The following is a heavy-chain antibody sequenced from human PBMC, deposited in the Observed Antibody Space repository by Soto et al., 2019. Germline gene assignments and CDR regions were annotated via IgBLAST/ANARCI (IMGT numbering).Heavy chain of an antibody. CDR1: GFSFSSYC. D-gene: IGHD1-1*01. J-gene: IGHJ4*02. V-gene: IGHV3-23*01. Sequence: PGGSLRLSCTASGFSFSSYCMSWVRQAPGKGLEWVAVISCSGWTTYYAHSVKGRFTVSRDNSKITLFLQMNSLRVEDTAIYYCGKAGGTVASISHFDYWGQGSLVTVSS. CDR2: ISCSGWTT. CDR3: GKAGGTVASISHFDY.